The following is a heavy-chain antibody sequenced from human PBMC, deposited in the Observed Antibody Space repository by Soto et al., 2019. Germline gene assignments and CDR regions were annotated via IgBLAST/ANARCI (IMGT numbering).Heavy chain of an antibody. Sequence: QVQLVESGGGVVQPGRSLRLSCAASGFTFSSYGVHWVRQAPGKGLEWVAVIWYDGSNKYYADSVKGRFTISRDNSKNTLYLQMNSLRAEDTAVYYCARDGQLWSAPTPWTCDYWGQGTLVTVSS. CDR3: ARDGQLWSAPTPWTCDY. D-gene: IGHD5-18*01. CDR1: GFTFSSYG. V-gene: IGHV3-33*01. J-gene: IGHJ4*02. CDR2: IWYDGSNK.